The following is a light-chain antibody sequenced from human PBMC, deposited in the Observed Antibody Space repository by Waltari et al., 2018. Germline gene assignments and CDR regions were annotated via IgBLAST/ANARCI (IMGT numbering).Light chain of an antibody. V-gene: IGKV1-39*01. CDR1: QSISTF. CDR2: GAS. J-gene: IGKJ4*01. Sequence: DIQLTQSPSSLSASVGDRVTITCRASQSISTFLNWYQHKPGEAPKLLISGASNLRSGVPSRFCGSGSGTSFTLTITSLQPEDFASYYCQQFYSTPGLSFGGGTKVEIK. CDR3: QQFYSTPGLS.